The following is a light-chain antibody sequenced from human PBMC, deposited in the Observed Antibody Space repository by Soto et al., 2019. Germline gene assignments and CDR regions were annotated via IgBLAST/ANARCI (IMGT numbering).Light chain of an antibody. J-gene: IGLJ2*01. CDR1: SSDVGSYNL. Sequence: QSALTQPASVSGSPGQSITISCTGTSSDVGSYNLVSWYQQHPGKAPKLMIYEVSKRPSGVSNRFSGSKSGNTASLTISGLQAEDEADYYCCASSAVVFCGGTKLTVL. V-gene: IGLV2-23*02. CDR2: EVS. CDR3: CASSAVV.